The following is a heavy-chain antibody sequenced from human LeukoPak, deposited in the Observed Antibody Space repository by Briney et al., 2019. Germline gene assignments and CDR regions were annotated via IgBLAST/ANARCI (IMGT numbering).Heavy chain of an antibody. Sequence: PSETLSLTCTVSGGSISSYYWSWIRQPPGKGLEWIGYIYYSGSTNYNPSLKSQVTISVDTSKNQFSLKLSSVTAADTAVYYCARSYYYGSGMGFDPWGQGTLVTVSS. CDR3: ARSYYYGSGMGFDP. V-gene: IGHV4-59*08. CDR2: IYYSGST. CDR1: GGSISSYY. D-gene: IGHD3-10*01. J-gene: IGHJ5*02.